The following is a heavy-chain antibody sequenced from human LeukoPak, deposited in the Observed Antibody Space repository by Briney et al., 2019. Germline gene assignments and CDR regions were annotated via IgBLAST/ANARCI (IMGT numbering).Heavy chain of an antibody. CDR3: ARGTLQFFDY. V-gene: IGHV3-30*04. CDR2: ISYDGSNK. Sequence: GGSLRLSCAASGFTFSSYAMHWVRQAPGKGLEWVAVISYDGSNKYYADSMKGRFTISRDNAKNSVYLQMSSLRDEDTAVYYCARGTLQFFDYWGQGTLVTVSS. CDR1: GFTFSSYA. D-gene: IGHD2-2*01. J-gene: IGHJ4*02.